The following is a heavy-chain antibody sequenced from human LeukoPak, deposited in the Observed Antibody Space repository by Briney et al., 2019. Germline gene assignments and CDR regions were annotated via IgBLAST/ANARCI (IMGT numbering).Heavy chain of an antibody. V-gene: IGHV3-23*01. CDR1: GFTFGTSA. CDR3: AKAPTVTTFGY. D-gene: IGHD4-17*01. J-gene: IGHJ4*02. Sequence: GRSLRLSCAASGFTFGTSAMSWVRQAPGKGLEWVSSIGDHGVYTYYGNSVKGRFTIYRDDSKRTLYLRMDSLRVDDSAIYYCAKAPTVTTFGYWGQGILVTVSS. CDR2: IGDHGVYT.